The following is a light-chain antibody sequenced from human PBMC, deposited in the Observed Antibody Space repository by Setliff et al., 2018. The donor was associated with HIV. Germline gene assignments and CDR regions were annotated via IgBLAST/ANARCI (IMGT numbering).Light chain of an antibody. J-gene: IGLJ1*01. CDR1: SSNIGAGYD. Sequence: QSVLTQPPSVSGAPGQRVTISCTGSSSNIGAGYDVHWYQQVSGTAPSLLIYGNNNRPSGVPDRFSGSKSGTSASLAITGLQVEDEADYYCQSYDRSLSGSKVFGTGTKGTV. CDR3: QSYDRSLSGSKV. CDR2: GNN. V-gene: IGLV1-40*01.